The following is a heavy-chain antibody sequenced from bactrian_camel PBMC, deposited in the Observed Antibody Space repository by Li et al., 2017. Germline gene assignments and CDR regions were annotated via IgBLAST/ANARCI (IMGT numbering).Heavy chain of an antibody. V-gene: IGHV3S55*01. D-gene: IGHD2*01. J-gene: IGHJ4*01. Sequence: HVQLVESGGCLGQPGGSLRLSCAASGFIANGVGMGWYRQAPGNECELVSFIRGDGTTYYADSVKGRFTISQDNAQNTLYLQMNNLKPEDTAMYYCAALRPPCTVYSGADYKGQGTQVTVS. CDR2: IRGDGTT. CDR1: GFIANGVG.